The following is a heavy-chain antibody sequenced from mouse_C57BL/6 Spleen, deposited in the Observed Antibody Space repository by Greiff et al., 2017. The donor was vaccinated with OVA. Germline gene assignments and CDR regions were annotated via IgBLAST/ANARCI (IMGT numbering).Heavy chain of an antibody. J-gene: IGHJ2*01. CDR3: ARRFYYDSFDY. D-gene: IGHD2-4*01. CDR1: GYAFSSSW. V-gene: IGHV1-82*01. CDR2: IYPGDGDT. Sequence: VQLVESGPELVKPGASVKISCKASGYAFSSSWMNWVKQRPGKGLEWIGRIYPGDGDTNYNGKFKGKATLTADKSSSTAYMQLSSLTSEDSAVYFCARRFYYDSFDYWGQGTTLTVSS.